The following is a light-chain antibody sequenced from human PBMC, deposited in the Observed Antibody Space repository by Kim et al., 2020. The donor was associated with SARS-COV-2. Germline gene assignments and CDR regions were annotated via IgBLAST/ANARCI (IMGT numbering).Light chain of an antibody. V-gene: IGKV3-11*01. CDR3: HHRSDWPLT. CDR2: DAS. J-gene: IGKJ4*01. CDR1: QSVTTF. Sequence: EIVLTQSPATLSLSPGERATLSCRASQSVTTFLAWYQQKPGQAPSLLIYDASYRATGVPARFSGSGSGTDFTLTISSLEPEDFAVYYCHHRSDWPLTFGAGTKVDIK.